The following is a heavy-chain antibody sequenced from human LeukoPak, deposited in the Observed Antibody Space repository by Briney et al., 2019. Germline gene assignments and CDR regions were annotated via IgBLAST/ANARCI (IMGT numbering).Heavy chain of an antibody. CDR3: ARDRGDYDLDY. D-gene: IGHD4-17*01. CDR1: GGSISSYY. Sequence: SETLSLTCTVSGGSISSYYWSWIRQPPGKGLEWIGSIYYSGSTYYNPSLKSRVTISVDTSKNQFSLKLTSVTAADTAVYFCARDRGDYDLDYWGHGTLVTVSS. V-gene: IGHV4-59*12. CDR2: IYYSGST. J-gene: IGHJ4*01.